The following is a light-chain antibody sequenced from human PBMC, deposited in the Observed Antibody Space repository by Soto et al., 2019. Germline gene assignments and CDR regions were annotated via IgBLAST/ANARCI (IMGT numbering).Light chain of an antibody. V-gene: IGKV3-20*01. CDR2: GAS. CDR3: QQYGSTPYT. J-gene: IGKJ2*01. Sequence: EIVLTQSPGTLSLSPGERATLSCRASQSVSSRSLAWFQQKPGQAPRLLIYGASSRAPGISDRFRGSGSGADFTLIISRLEPEDFAVYYCQQYGSTPYTFGQGTKVEMK. CDR1: QSVSSRS.